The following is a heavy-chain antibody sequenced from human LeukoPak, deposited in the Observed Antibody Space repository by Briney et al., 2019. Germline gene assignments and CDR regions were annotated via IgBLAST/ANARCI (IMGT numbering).Heavy chain of an antibody. CDR3: ARAPYYYDSSGLSI. J-gene: IGHJ3*02. CDR1: GFTFSSYW. Sequence: PGGSLRLSCAASGFTFSSYWMSWVRQAPGKGLEWVANIKQDGSEKYYVDSVKGRFTISRDNAKNSLYPQMNSLRAEDTAVYYCARAPYYYDSSGLSIWGQGTMVTVSS. CDR2: IKQDGSEK. D-gene: IGHD3-22*01. V-gene: IGHV3-7*04.